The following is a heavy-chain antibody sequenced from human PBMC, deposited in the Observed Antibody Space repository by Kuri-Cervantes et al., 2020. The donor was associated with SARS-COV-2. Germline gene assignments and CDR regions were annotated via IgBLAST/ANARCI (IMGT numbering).Heavy chain of an antibody. CDR1: GGSISSHY. D-gene: IGHD3-10*01. J-gene: IGHJ6*03. V-gene: IGHV4-59*11. CDR3: ALGSGSTSYYFYYYMDI. Sequence: GSLRLSCTVSGGSISSHYWSWIRQPPGKGLEWIGYIYYSGSTNYNPSLKSRVTISVDTSKNQFSLKLSSVTAADTAVYYCALGSGSTSYYFYYYMDIWGRGSTVTVSS. CDR2: IYYSGST.